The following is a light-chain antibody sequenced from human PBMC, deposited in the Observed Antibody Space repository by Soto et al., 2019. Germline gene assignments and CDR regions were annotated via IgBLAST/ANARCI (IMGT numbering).Light chain of an antibody. J-gene: IGKJ2*01. Sequence: EIVLTRSPGTLSLSPGERVTLSCRASQSVSSNYLVWYQQKPGQAPRLLIYGASTRATGIPDRFSGSGSGTDFTLTINRLEPEDFAVYYCQQYGGSPYTFGQGTKLEIK. CDR3: QQYGGSPYT. V-gene: IGKV3-20*01. CDR2: GAS. CDR1: QSVSSNY.